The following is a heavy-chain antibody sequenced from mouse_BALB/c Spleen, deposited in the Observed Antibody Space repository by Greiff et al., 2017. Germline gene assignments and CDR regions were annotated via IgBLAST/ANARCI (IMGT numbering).Heavy chain of an antibody. D-gene: IGHD2-4*01. CDR2: ISSGSSTI. CDR3: ARDDYDAGFAY. J-gene: IGHJ3*01. V-gene: IGHV5-17*02. Sequence: DVKLQESGGGLVQPGGSRKLSCAASGFTFSSFGMHWVRQAPEKGLEWVAYISSGSSTIYYADTVKGRFTISRDNPKNTLFLQMTSLRSEDTAMYYCARDDYDAGFAYWGQGTLVTVSA. CDR1: GFTFSSFG.